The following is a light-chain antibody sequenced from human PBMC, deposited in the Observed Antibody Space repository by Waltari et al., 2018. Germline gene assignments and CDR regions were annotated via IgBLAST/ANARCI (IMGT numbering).Light chain of an antibody. CDR2: YDN. Sequence: SYVLTQPPSVSVAPGETANIIRGGDNIGSKSVHWYHQKPGQAPVLVIYYDNDRPAGIPARFSGSNSGNTATLTIARVEAGDEADYFCQVWDTGSDQVVFGGGTKLSVL. V-gene: IGLV3-21*04. CDR1: NIGSKS. J-gene: IGLJ2*01. CDR3: QVWDTGSDQVV.